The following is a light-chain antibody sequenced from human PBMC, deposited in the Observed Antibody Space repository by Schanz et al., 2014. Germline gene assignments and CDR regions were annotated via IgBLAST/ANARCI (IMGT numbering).Light chain of an antibody. Sequence: DIQMTQSPSTLSASVGDRVTITCRASQSINSWLAWYQQKPGKAPKLLMYDASSLQIGVPSRFSGSGSGTEFTLTISSLQPEDFATYYCQQSIGAPSFGQGTKLEIK. CDR1: QSINSW. V-gene: IGKV1-5*01. CDR3: QQSIGAPS. J-gene: IGKJ2*01. CDR2: DAS.